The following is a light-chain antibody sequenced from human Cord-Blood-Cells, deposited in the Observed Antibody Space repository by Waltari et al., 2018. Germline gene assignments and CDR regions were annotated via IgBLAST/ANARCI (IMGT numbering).Light chain of an antibody. J-gene: IGKJ4*01. V-gene: IGKV4-1*01. Sequence: DIVMTQSPDSLAVSLGERATINCQSSQSVLYSSNNKNYLAWYQQKPGQPPKLLIDWASTRESGVPDRFSGSGSGTDFTLTISSLQAEDVAVYYCQQYYSTPLTFGGGTKVEIK. CDR2: WAS. CDR3: QQYYSTPLT. CDR1: QSVLYSSNNKNY.